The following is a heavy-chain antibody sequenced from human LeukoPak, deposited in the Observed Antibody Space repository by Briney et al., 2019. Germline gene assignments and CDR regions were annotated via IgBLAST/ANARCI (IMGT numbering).Heavy chain of an antibody. Sequence: SETLSLTCTVSGGSLSSISYYWGWIRQPPGKGLEWIGSIYYSGSTYYNPSLKSRVTISVDTSKNQFSLKLSSVTAADTAVYYCARVDHYDFWVFPWGQGALVTVSS. CDR3: ARVDHYDFWVFP. J-gene: IGHJ5*02. V-gene: IGHV4-39*07. CDR2: IYYSGST. CDR1: GGSLSSISYY. D-gene: IGHD3-3*01.